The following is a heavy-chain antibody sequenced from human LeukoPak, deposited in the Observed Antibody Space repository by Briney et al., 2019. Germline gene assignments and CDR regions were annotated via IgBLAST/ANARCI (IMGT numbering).Heavy chain of an antibody. CDR3: TRDLGHGAGIFWDY. Sequence: ASVKVSCKASGYTFTSFGISWVRQAPGQGIEWMGWISAYNGNTNYAQKVQGRVTLTTDISASTAYMEVTSLRADDTAVYYCTRDLGHGAGIFWDYWGQGTLVTVSP. D-gene: IGHD3-10*01. CDR2: ISAYNGNT. V-gene: IGHV1-18*04. J-gene: IGHJ4*02. CDR1: GYTFTSFG.